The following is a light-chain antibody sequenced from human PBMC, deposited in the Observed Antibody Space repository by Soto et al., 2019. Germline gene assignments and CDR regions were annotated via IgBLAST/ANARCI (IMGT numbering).Light chain of an antibody. J-gene: IGKJ1*01. CDR2: GAS. CDR3: QQYGSSPPSWT. V-gene: IGKV3-20*01. CDR1: QSVSSSY. Sequence: ETVLTQSPGTLSLSPGERATLSCRASQSVSSSYLAWYQQKPGQAPRLLIYGASSRATGIPDRFSSSGSGTDFTLTISRLEPEDFAVYYCQQYGSSPPSWTFGQGTKVEIK.